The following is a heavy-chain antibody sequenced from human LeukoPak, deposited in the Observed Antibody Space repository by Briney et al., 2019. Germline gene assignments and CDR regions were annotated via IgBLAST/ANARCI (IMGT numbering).Heavy chain of an antibody. D-gene: IGHD2-21*02. Sequence: SVKVSCKASGYTFTSYAMHWVRQAPGQRLEWMGRIIPILGIANYAQKFQGRVTITADKSTSTAYMELSSLRSEDTAVYYCARDRLGDPKPYYYYYGMDVWGQGTTVTVSS. CDR3: ARDRLGDPKPYYYYYGMDV. V-gene: IGHV1-69*04. J-gene: IGHJ6*02. CDR2: IIPILGIA. CDR1: GYTFTSYA.